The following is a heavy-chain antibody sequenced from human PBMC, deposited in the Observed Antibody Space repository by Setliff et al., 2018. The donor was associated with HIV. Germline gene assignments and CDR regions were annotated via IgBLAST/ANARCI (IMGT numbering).Heavy chain of an antibody. D-gene: IGHD4-17*01. Sequence: GASVKVSCKASGYTFTTYDITWVRQAPGQGLEWLGWISPYNGHTNFAQKFQDRVTMTTDTATSTAYMEVRSLRSDDTAVYYCARTDYGGNSGGNYFDYWGQGSLVTVSS. CDR3: ARTDYGGNSGGNYFDY. V-gene: IGHV1-18*01. CDR1: GYTFTTYD. CDR2: ISPYNGHT. J-gene: IGHJ4*02.